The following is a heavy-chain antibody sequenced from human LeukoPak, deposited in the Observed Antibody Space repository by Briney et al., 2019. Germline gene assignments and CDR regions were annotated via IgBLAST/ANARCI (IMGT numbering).Heavy chain of an antibody. CDR2: IYYSGST. D-gene: IGHD3-3*01. J-gene: IGHJ4*02. Sequence: KPSETLSLTCTVSGGSISSYYWSWIRQPPGKGLEWIGYIYYSGSTNYNPSLKGRVTISVDTSKNQFSLKLSSVTAADTAVYYCARDIGDHRFDYWGQGTLVTVSS. CDR3: ARDIGDHRFDY. V-gene: IGHV4-59*12. CDR1: GGSISSYY.